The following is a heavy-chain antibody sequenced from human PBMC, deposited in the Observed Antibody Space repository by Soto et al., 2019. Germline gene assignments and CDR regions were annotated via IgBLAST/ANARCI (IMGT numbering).Heavy chain of an antibody. V-gene: IGHV4-39*01. D-gene: IGHD3-22*01. CDR1: GGSITSSSYY. CDR2: IYYSGST. J-gene: IGHJ4*02. CDR3: MLGSGWKDFDY. Sequence: SETLSITCTVSGGSITSSSYYWGWIRQPPGKGLEWIGNIYYSGSTYYNPSLKSRVTISVDTSKNQFSLKLSSVTAADTAVYYCMLGSGWKDFDYLGQGTLVT.